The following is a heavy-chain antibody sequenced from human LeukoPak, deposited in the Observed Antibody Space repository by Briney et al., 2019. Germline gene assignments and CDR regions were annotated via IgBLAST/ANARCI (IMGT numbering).Heavy chain of an antibody. J-gene: IGHJ4*02. D-gene: IGHD3-3*01. CDR1: GFTFGDYA. CDR2: IRSKAYGGTT. CDR3: TRERYGSGYYGY. Sequence: GGSLRLSCSASGFTFGDYAMSWVRQAPGKGLEWVGFIRSKAYGGTTEYAASVKGRFTISRDDSKSIAYLQMNSLKTEDTAVYYCTRERYGSGYYGYWGQGTLVTVSS. V-gene: IGHV3-49*04.